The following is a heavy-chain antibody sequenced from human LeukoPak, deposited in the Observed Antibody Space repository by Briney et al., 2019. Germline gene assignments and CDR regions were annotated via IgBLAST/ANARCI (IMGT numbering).Heavy chain of an antibody. D-gene: IGHD1-26*01. J-gene: IGHJ5*02. CDR3: VRGAVGTGVWFDP. CDR1: GFTFSGYW. CDR2: INIDEATT. V-gene: IGHV3-74*01. Sequence: GGSLRLSCAASGFTFSGYWMHWVRQAPGKGLEWVSRINIDEATTNYADSGKGRFTISRDNAKNTLHLQMNSLRADDTAVYYCVRGAVGTGVWFDPWGQGTLVTVSS.